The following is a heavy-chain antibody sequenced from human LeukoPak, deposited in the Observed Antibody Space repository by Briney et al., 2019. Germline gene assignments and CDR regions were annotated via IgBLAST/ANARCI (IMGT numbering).Heavy chain of an antibody. J-gene: IGHJ4*02. Sequence: KSGGSLRLSCAASGFTFSSDWMHWVRQAPGKGLVWVSRISTDGSTTYSADSVKGRFTISRDNTKNTLYLQMNSLRAEDTAVYYCVRGRSPSYGHFDYWGQGVLVTVSS. CDR3: VRGRSPSYGHFDY. V-gene: IGHV3-74*01. D-gene: IGHD5-18*01. CDR2: ISTDGSTT. CDR1: GFTFSSDW.